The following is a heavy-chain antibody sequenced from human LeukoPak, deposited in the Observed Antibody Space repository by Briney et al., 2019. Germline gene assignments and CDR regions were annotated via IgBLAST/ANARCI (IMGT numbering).Heavy chain of an antibody. Sequence: PSETLSLTCAVYGGSFSGYYWSWIRQPPGKGLEWIGEINHSGSTNYNPSLKSRVTISVDTSKNQFSLKLSSVTAADTAVYYCARGPIAAAGGTPWYFDYWGQGTLVTVSS. V-gene: IGHV4-34*01. CDR3: ARGPIAAAGGTPWYFDY. CDR1: GGSFSGYY. D-gene: IGHD6-13*01. J-gene: IGHJ4*02. CDR2: INHSGST.